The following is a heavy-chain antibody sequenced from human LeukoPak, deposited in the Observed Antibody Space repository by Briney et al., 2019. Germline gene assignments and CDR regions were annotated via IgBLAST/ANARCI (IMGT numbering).Heavy chain of an antibody. CDR3: ARQNDIQGFDY. Sequence: SETLSLTCAVYGGSFSGYYWSWIRQPPVKGLEWIGEINHSGSTNYNPSLKSRVTISVDTSKNQFSLKLSSVTAADTAVYYCARQNDIQGFDYWGQGTLVTVSS. CDR2: INHSGST. J-gene: IGHJ4*02. D-gene: IGHD2-8*01. CDR1: GGSFSGYY. V-gene: IGHV4-34*01.